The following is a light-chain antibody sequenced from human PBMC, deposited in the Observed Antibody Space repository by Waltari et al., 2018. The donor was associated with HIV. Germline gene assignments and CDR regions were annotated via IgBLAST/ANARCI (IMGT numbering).Light chain of an antibody. CDR2: EVS. CDR1: SSDVGGYNL. CDR3: CAYAGSTTYVI. J-gene: IGLJ2*01. Sequence: QSALTQPASVSGSPGQSITISCTGTSSDVGGYNLVSWYQPHPGKAPKLMIYEVSKRTSGVSNRFSGSKSGNTASLTISGLQAEDEADYYCCAYAGSTTYVIFGGGTKLTVL. V-gene: IGLV2-23*02.